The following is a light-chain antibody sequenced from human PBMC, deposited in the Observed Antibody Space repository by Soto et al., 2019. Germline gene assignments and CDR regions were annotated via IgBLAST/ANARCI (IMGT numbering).Light chain of an antibody. Sequence: IQMTQSPSTLSSSVGDRVTITCRASQSISSWLAWYQQKPGKAPKLLIYDASSLESGVPSRFSGSGSGTEFTLTISSLQPDDFATYYCQQYNSYSLPVGQGAKV. CDR1: QSISSW. CDR3: QQYNSYSLP. CDR2: DAS. V-gene: IGKV1-5*01. J-gene: IGKJ1*01.